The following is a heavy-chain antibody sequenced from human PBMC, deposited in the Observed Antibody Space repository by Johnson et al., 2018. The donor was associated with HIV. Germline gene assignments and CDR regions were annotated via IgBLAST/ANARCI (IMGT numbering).Heavy chain of an antibody. J-gene: IGHJ3*02. CDR3: AGGDGYRRAFDI. D-gene: IGHD1-1*01. CDR2: ISGSGNSI. Sequence: VQLVEFGGGVVQPGRSLRLSCAASGVIFSDYYMSWIRQAPGKGLEWVSYISGSGNSIYYADSVKGRFTISRDNAKNSLYLQMNSLRAEDTAVYYCAGGDGYRRAFDIWGQGTMVTVSS. V-gene: IGHV3-11*04. CDR1: GVIFSDYY.